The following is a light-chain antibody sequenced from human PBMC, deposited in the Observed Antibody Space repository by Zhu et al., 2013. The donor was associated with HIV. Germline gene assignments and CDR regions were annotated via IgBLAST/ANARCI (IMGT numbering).Light chain of an antibody. CDR2: GAS. V-gene: IGKV3-15*01. CDR1: QSVSSN. CDR3: QQYNNWPYT. J-gene: IGKJ2*01. Sequence: EIGLTQSPATLSVSPGERATLSCRASQSVSSNLAWYHQKPGQAPRLLIYGASTRATGIPARLSGSGSGTEFTLTISSLQSEDFAVYYCQQYNNWPYTFGQGTKLEIK.